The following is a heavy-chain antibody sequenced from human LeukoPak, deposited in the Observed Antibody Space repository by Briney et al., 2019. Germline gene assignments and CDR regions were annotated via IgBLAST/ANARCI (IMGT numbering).Heavy chain of an antibody. V-gene: IGHV3-48*03. CDR2: ISSSGSTI. CDR3: ARYCSGGSCLSA. J-gene: IGHJ5*02. CDR1: GFTFSSYE. Sequence: GGSLRLSCAASGFTFSSYEMNWVRQAPGQGLEWVSYISSSGSTIYYADSVKGRLTISRDKAKNSLYLQMTSLRAEDTAVYYCARYCSGGSCLSAWGQGTLVTVSS. D-gene: IGHD2-15*01.